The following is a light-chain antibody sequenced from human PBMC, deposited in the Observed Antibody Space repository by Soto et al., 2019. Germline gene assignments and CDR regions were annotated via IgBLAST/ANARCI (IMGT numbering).Light chain of an antibody. Sequence: DIQMTQSPSSLSASVGDRVTITCRASQSISTYLNWYQQKPGKAPRLLIYAASSVQSGVPSRFSGSGSGTDFTLTISGLQPEEFATYYCQQSYSAPPTFGGGTKAQIK. CDR1: QSISTY. V-gene: IGKV1-39*01. J-gene: IGKJ4*01. CDR3: QQSYSAPPT. CDR2: AAS.